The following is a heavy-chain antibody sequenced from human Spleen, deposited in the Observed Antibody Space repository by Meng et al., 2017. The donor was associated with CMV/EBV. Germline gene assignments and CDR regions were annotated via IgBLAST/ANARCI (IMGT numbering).Heavy chain of an antibody. CDR2: ISYDGSNE. V-gene: IGHV3-30-3*01. D-gene: IGHD3-22*01. Sequence: GGSLRLSCAGSGFTFSTYVMYWVRQAPGKGLEWVAIISYDGSNEYYADSVKGRFTISRDTSRNTLYLQMNSLRVEDTAVYYCARDYYDSSAYLDYWGQGTLVTVSS. CDR3: ARDYYDSSAYLDY. CDR1: GFTFSTYV. J-gene: IGHJ4*02.